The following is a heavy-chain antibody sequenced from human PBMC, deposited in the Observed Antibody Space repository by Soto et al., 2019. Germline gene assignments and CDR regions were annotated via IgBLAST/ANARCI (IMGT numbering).Heavy chain of an antibody. Sequence: LRLSCAASGFTFSSYSMNWVRQAPGKGLEWVSSISSSSSYIYYADSVKGRFTISRDNAKNSLYLQMNSLRAEDTAVYYCASSLGGCNFDYWGQGTLVTVSS. D-gene: IGHD2-15*01. J-gene: IGHJ4*02. CDR2: ISSSSSYI. CDR1: GFTFSSYS. V-gene: IGHV3-21*01. CDR3: ASSLGGCNFDY.